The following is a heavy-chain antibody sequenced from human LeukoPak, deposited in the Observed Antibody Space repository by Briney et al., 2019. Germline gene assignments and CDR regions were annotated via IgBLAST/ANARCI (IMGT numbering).Heavy chain of an antibody. J-gene: IGHJ3*02. CDR2: IYSGGST. CDR3: ARDRGRRRMITFGDAFDI. CDR1: GFTVSSNY. V-gene: IGHV3-66*01. D-gene: IGHD3-16*01. Sequence: HSGGSLRLSCAASGFTVSSNYMSWVRQAPGKGLDWVSVIYSGGSTYYADSVKGRFTISRDNSKNTLYLQMNSLRAEDTAVYYCARDRGRRRMITFGDAFDIWGQGTMVTVSS.